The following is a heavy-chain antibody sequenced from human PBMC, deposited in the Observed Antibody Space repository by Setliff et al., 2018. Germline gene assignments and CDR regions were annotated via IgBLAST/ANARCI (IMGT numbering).Heavy chain of an antibody. CDR3: ARHRGVDYGDLYYYYYYMDV. CDR1: GYSFTSYW. V-gene: IGHV5-51*01. D-gene: IGHD4-17*01. CDR2: IYPGDSDT. Sequence: GESLKISCQGSGYSFTSYWIGWVRQMPGKGLEWMGIIYPGDSDTRYSPSFQGQVTIPADKSISTAYLQWSSLKASDTAMYYCARHRGVDYGDLYYYYYYMDVWGKGTTVTVSS. J-gene: IGHJ6*03.